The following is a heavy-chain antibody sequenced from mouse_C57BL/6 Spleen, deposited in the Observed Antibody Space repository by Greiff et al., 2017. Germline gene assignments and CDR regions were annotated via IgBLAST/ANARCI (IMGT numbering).Heavy chain of an antibody. CDR3: ARRDDLYWYFDV. Sequence: VQLQESGAELVRPGTSVKVSCKASGYAFTNYLIEWVKQRPGQGLEWIGVINPGSGGTNYNEKFKGKATLTADKSSSTAYMQLSSLTSEDSAVYFCARRDDLYWYFDVWGTGTTVTVSS. J-gene: IGHJ1*03. CDR2: INPGSGGT. D-gene: IGHD2-12*01. CDR1: GYAFTNYL. V-gene: IGHV1-54*01.